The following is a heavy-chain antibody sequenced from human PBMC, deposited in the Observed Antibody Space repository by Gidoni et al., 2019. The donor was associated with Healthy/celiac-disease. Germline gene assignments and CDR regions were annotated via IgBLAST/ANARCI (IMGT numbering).Heavy chain of an antibody. CDR2: INHSGST. CDR1: GGSFSCYY. V-gene: IGHV4-34*01. Sequence: QVQLQQWGAGLLKPSETLSLTCAVYGGSFSCYYWSWIRQPPGKGLEWIGEINHSGSTNYNPSLKSRVTISVDTSKNQFALKLSSVTAADTAVYYCAGRRVSYYYDSSGYSRKKYYFDYWGQGTLVTVSS. D-gene: IGHD3-22*01. CDR3: AGRRVSYYYDSSGYSRKKYYFDY. J-gene: IGHJ4*02.